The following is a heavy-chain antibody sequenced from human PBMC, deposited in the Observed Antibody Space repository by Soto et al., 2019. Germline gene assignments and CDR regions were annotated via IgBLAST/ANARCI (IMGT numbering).Heavy chain of an antibody. V-gene: IGHV3-21*05. CDR3: ARGGSLWFGELSAYYYGMDV. CDR1: GFNFSSYS. Sequence: GGSLRLSCTASGFNFSSYSMNWIRQATGKGLEWVSNISSSSSYTNYADSVKGRFTISRDNAKNSLYLQMNSLRSDDTAVYYYARGGSLWFGELSAYYYGMDVWGQGTTVTVSS. J-gene: IGHJ6*02. D-gene: IGHD3-10*01. CDR2: ISSSSSYT.